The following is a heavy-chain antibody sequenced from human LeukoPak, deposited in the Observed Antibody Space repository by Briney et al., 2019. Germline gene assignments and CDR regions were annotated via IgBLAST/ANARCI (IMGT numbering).Heavy chain of an antibody. J-gene: IGHJ4*02. CDR2: ISSSGSTI. CDR3: ARVRYSSGWYVDY. Sequence: GGSLRLSCAASGFTFSSYKVNWVRQAPGKGLEWVSYISSSGSTIYYADSVKGRFTISRDNAKNSLYLQMNSLRDEDTAVYYCARVRYSSGWYVDYWGQGTLVTVSS. V-gene: IGHV3-48*03. D-gene: IGHD6-19*01. CDR1: GFTFSSYK.